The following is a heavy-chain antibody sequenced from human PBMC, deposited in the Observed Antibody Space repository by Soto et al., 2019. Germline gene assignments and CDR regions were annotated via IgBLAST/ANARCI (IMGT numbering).Heavy chain of an antibody. Sequence: AGGSLRLSCAASGFTFSSYAMHWVRQAPGKGLEWVAVISYDGSNKYYADSVKGRFTISRDNSKNTLYLQMNSLRAEDTAVYYCARESGDIVVVVAATTALYFDYWGQGTLVTVSS. V-gene: IGHV3-30-3*01. D-gene: IGHD2-15*01. CDR2: ISYDGSNK. J-gene: IGHJ4*02. CDR1: GFTFSSYA. CDR3: ARESGDIVVVVAATTALYFDY.